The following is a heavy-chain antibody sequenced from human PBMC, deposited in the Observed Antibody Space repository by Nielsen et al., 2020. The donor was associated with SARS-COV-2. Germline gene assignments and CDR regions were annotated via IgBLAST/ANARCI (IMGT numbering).Heavy chain of an antibody. Sequence: SCAASGFTFSNPWMNWVRQAPGKGLEWVGRIKSKVDGGTTDYAGPVKGRFTISRDDSKNTLYLQMNSLKTEDTAVYYCTTGGITMVRGVMQYWGQGTLVTVSS. J-gene: IGHJ1*01. CDR3: TTGGITMVRGVMQY. V-gene: IGHV3-15*01. CDR1: GFTFSNPW. CDR2: IKSKVDGGTT. D-gene: IGHD3-10*01.